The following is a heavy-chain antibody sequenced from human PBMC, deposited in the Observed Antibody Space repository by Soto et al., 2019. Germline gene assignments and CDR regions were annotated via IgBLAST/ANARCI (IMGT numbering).Heavy chain of an antibody. J-gene: IGHJ4*02. CDR2: TYYRSKWYN. CDR3: ARGSYSSSWYGSAELQDY. D-gene: IGHD6-13*01. CDR1: GDSVSSNSAA. V-gene: IGHV6-1*01. Sequence: SQTLSLTCAISGDSVSSNSAAWNWIRQSPSRGLEWLGRTYYRSKWYNDYAVSVKSRITINPDTSKNQFSLQLNSVTPEDTAVYYCARGSYSSSWYGSAELQDYWGQGTLVTVSS.